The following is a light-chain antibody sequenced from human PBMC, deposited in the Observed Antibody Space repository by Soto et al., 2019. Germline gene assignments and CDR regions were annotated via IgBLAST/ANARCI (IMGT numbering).Light chain of an antibody. Sequence: EIVLTQSPGTLSLSPGERATLSCRASQSVSNNYLGWYQQKPGQAPRLLVYGAYRRATGIPDRFSGSGSGTDFTLTISGLEAEDFAVYYCQQYGNSLPWTFGQGTKVEIK. CDR2: GAY. CDR3: QQYGNSLPWT. V-gene: IGKV3-20*01. CDR1: QSVSNNY. J-gene: IGKJ1*01.